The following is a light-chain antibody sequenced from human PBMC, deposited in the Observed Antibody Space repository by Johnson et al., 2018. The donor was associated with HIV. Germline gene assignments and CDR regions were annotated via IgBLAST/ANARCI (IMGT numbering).Light chain of an antibody. CDR3: GTWDTSLSAFV. CDR2: DNN. Sequence: QSVLTQPPSVSAAPGQKVTISCSGSSSNIGNNYVSWYQQVPGTAPKLLIYDNNRRPSGIPDRFYGSKSGTSATLGITGLQTGDEADYYCGTWDTSLSAFVFGTGTKVTV. CDR1: SSNIGNNY. J-gene: IGLJ1*01. V-gene: IGLV1-51*01.